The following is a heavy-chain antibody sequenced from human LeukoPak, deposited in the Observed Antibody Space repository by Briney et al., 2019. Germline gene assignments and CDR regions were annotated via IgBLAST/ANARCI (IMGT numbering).Heavy chain of an antibody. CDR1: GFSFSSYG. Sequence: PGGSLRLSCAGSGFSFSSYGMHWVRQAPGKGLEWMAFIRSDGSNKYYADSVKGRFTISRDNSKNTLYLQMNSLRAEDTAVYYCAKDSAKKYDDYWGQGTLVTVSS. V-gene: IGHV3-30*02. J-gene: IGHJ4*02. D-gene: IGHD2/OR15-2a*01. CDR3: AKDSAKKYDDY. CDR2: IRSDGSNK.